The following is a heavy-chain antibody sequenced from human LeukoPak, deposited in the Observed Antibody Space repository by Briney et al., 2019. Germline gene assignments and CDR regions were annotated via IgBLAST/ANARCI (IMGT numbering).Heavy chain of an antibody. CDR2: ISGSGGST. D-gene: IGHD3-22*01. Sequence: PGGSLRLSCAASGFTFSSYAMSWVRQAPGKGLEWASAISGSGGSTYYADSVKGRFTISRDNSKNTLYLQMNSLRAEDTAVYYCALMGSSGYFNYWGQGTLVTVSS. J-gene: IGHJ4*02. CDR1: GFTFSSYA. V-gene: IGHV3-23*01. CDR3: ALMGSSGYFNY.